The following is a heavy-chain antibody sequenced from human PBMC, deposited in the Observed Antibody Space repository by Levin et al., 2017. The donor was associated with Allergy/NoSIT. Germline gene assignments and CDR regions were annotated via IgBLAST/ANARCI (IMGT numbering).Heavy chain of an antibody. CDR1: GYSFISYA. Sequence: GGSLRLSCKASGYSFISYAFHWVRQAPGQGLEWMGWINAGNGKTEYSQKFQGRVTFTRNTAAGTGYMELSSLRSEDTAMYYCASAKAAGSEFYYNMDVWGKGTTVAVS. D-gene: IGHD6-13*01. CDR2: INAGNGKT. J-gene: IGHJ6*03. CDR3: ASAKAAGSEFYYNMDV. V-gene: IGHV1-3*01.